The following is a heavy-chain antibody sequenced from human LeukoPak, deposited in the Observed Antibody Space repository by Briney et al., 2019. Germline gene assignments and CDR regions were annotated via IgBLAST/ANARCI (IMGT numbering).Heavy chain of an antibody. D-gene: IGHD6-13*01. CDR3: ASAFDIAAAGFDY. Sequence: SETLSLTCTVSGGSISSGGYYWSWIRQHPGKGLEWIGYIYYSGSPYYNSSLKSRVAISVDTSKNHFSLKLSSVTAADTAVYYCASAFDIAAAGFDYWGQGTLVTVSS. CDR1: GGSISSGGYY. J-gene: IGHJ4*02. V-gene: IGHV4-31*03. CDR2: IYYSGSP.